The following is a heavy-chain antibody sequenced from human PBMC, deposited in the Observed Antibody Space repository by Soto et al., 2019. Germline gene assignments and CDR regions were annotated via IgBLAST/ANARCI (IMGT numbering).Heavy chain of an antibody. V-gene: IGHV3-30*03. J-gene: IGHJ5*02. CDR2: TSWDEGSK. Sequence: QVQLVESGGGVVQPRRSLSLSCAASGFTFDTYGMHWVRQAPGKGLEWLAVTSWDEGSKYYADSVKGRFTISRDNSKNTLYLQMDSLRPEDTAIYFCARDGTGGDYWGDHWGQGTLVTVSS. CDR1: GFTFDTYG. CDR3: ARDGTGGDYWGDH. D-gene: IGHD3-3*01.